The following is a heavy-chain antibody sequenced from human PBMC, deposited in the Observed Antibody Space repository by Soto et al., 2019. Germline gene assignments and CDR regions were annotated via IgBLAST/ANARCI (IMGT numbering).Heavy chain of an antibody. CDR2: ISWNSGSI. V-gene: IGHV3-9*01. D-gene: IGHD6-19*01. CDR3: AKAAVGGTRVFDY. Sequence: EVQLGESGGGLVQPGRSLRLSCAASGFTFDDYAMHWVRQAPGKGLEWVSGISWNSGSIGYADSVKGRFTISRDNAKNSLYLQMCSLGAEDTALYYFAKAAVGGTRVFDYWGQGTLVTVSS. CDR1: GFTFDDYA. J-gene: IGHJ4*02.